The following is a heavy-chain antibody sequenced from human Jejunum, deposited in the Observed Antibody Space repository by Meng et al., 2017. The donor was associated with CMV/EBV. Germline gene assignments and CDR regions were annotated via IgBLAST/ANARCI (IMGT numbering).Heavy chain of an antibody. D-gene: IGHD3-22*01. CDR2: IFYGGTT. Sequence: GGSMIGSSSYYWGWIRQPPGRGLEYIGSIFYGGTTLYSPSLKSRLIISVDTSKNQFSLSLSSVTAADTAFYYSVRFDSSGYYGIVNWGQGALVTVSS. J-gene: IGHJ4*02. CDR1: GGSMIGSSSYY. V-gene: IGHV4-39*07. CDR3: VRFDSSGYYGIVN.